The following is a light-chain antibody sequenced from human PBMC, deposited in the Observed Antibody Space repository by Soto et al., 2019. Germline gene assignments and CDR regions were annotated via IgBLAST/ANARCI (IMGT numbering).Light chain of an antibody. CDR3: QHYAPLPLT. V-gene: IGKV1-33*01. J-gene: IGKJ4*01. Sequence: QASQDISNYLNWYQQKPGKAPKLLIYDASNLETGVPSRFSGSGSGPELTLAISRGLSADSLFRSCQHYAPLPLTIRGGTKVDIK. CDR1: QDISNY. CDR2: DAS.